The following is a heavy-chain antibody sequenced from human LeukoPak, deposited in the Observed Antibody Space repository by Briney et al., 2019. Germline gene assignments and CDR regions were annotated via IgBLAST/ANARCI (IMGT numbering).Heavy chain of an antibody. CDR1: GGSISSSSYY. CDR3: ARGVYDSSGYSLEAFDI. D-gene: IGHD3-22*01. V-gene: IGHV4-39*07. J-gene: IGHJ3*02. CDR2: IYYSGST. Sequence: SETLSLTCTVSGGSISSSSYYWGWIRQPPGKGLEWIGSIYYSGSTYYNPSLKGRVTISVDTSKNQFSLKLSSVTAADTAVYYCARGVYDSSGYSLEAFDIWGQGTMVTVSS.